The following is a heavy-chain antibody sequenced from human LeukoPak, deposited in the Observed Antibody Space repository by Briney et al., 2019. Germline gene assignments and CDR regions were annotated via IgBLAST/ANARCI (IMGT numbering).Heavy chain of an antibody. Sequence: GGSLRLSCAASGFTFSSYSMNWVRQAPGKGLEWVSSISSSSSYIYYADSVKGRFTISRDNAKNSLYLQMNSLRAEDTAVYYCARVYYDILTGYYTGYYYMDVWGKGTTVTVSS. V-gene: IGHV3-21*01. J-gene: IGHJ6*03. CDR2: ISSSSSYI. D-gene: IGHD3-9*01. CDR1: GFTFSSYS. CDR3: ARVYYDILTGYYTGYYYMDV.